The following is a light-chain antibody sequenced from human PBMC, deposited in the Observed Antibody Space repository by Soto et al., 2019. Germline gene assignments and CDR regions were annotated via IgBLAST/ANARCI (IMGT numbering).Light chain of an antibody. CDR2: RVS. CDR1: QSLLHSDGNTY. V-gene: IGKV2-30*02. J-gene: IGKJ1*01. CDR3: KQGTHWPPWT. Sequence: DVVMTQSPLSLPVTLGQPASISCRSSQSLLHSDGNTYLNWFQQRPGKSPRRLIYRVSNRDSGVPDRFSGSASGTDFTLKISRVEAEDVGVYYCKQGTHWPPWTFGQGTKVDIK.